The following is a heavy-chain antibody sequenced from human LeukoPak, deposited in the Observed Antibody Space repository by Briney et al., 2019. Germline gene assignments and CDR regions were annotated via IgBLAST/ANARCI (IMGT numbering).Heavy chain of an antibody. J-gene: IGHJ4*02. V-gene: IGHV3-23*01. Sequence: PGRSLRLSCAASGFTFSTYAMSWVRQAPGKGLEWVSDISGSAGSTSYADSVKGRFTISRDNSKNTLRLQMNSLRAEDTAIYYCAKDKGPRSGYYRYWGQGTLVTVSS. CDR1: GFTFSTYA. CDR3: AKDKGPRSGYYRY. CDR2: ISGSAGST. D-gene: IGHD3-22*01.